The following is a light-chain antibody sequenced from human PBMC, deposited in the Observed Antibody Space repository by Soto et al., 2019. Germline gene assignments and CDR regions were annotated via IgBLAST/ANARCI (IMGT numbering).Light chain of an antibody. J-gene: IGKJ4*01. CDR3: QQYGSSPLT. CDR2: GAS. V-gene: IGKV3-20*01. Sequence: EIVLTQTPGTLSLSPGERATLSCRASQSVSSSYLAWYQQEPGQPPRLLIYGASSRATGIPDRFSGSGADTDFTLTISGLEPEDFAVYYCQQYGSSPLTFGGGTKVDIK. CDR1: QSVSSSY.